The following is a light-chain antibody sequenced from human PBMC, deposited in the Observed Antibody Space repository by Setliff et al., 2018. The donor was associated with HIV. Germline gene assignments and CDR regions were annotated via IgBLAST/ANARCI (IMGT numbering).Light chain of an antibody. J-gene: IGLJ2*01. CDR2: DVS. Sequence: QSVLTQPASVSGSPGQSITISCTGTSSDVGGYNYVSWYQQHPGKAPKLMTYDVSKRPSGVSNRFSGSKSGNTASLTISGLQAEDEADYYCSSYTSSSTVVFGGGTKGTV. CDR3: SSYTSSSTVV. CDR1: SSDVGGYNY. V-gene: IGLV2-14*01.